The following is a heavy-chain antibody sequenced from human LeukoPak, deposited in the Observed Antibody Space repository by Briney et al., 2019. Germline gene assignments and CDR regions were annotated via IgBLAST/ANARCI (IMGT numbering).Heavy chain of an antibody. J-gene: IGHJ4*02. D-gene: IGHD3-22*01. CDR3: AEGYYFDY. V-gene: IGHV4-59*08. Sequence: SETLSLTCTVSGGSNSSYYWSWIRQPPGKGLEWIGYIYYSGSTNYNPSLKSRVTITVDTSKNQFSLKLSSVTAADTAVYYCAEGYYFDYWGQGTLVTVSS. CDR2: IYYSGST. CDR1: GGSNSSYY.